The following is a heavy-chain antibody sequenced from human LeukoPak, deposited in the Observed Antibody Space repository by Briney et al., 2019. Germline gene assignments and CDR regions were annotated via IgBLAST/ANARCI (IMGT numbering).Heavy chain of an antibody. CDR3: ARDKGVVVVPAGWFDP. J-gene: IGHJ5*02. D-gene: IGHD2-2*01. CDR1: GYTFTGYY. CDR2: INPNSGGT. V-gene: IGHV1-2*02. Sequence: ASVKVSCKASGYTFTGYYMHWVRQAPGQGLEWMGWINPNSGGTNYAQKFQGRVTMTRDTSISTAYMELSRLRSDDTAVYYCARDKGVVVVPAGWFDPWGQGTLVTVSS.